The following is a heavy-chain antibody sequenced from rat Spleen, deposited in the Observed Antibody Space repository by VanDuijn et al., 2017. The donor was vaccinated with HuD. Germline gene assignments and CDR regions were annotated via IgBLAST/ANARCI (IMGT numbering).Heavy chain of an antibody. CDR3: IRESLPGYNSHWFVY. Sequence: QVQLKESGPGLVQPSQTLSLTCTVSGFSLTNYGVSWVRQPPGTGLEWMGVVWGNGNTNYNSALKSRLSISRDTSKSQVFLKMNSLQTEDTAIYFCIRESLPGYNSHWFVYWGQGTLVTVSS. D-gene: IGHD1-4*01. J-gene: IGHJ3*01. V-gene: IGHV2-13*01. CDR2: VWGNGNT. CDR1: GFSLTNYG.